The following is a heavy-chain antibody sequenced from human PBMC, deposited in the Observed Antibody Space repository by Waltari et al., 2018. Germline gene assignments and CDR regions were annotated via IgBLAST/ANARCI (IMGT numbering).Heavy chain of an antibody. CDR3: ARGRQSRYYYYGMDV. D-gene: IGHD6-19*01. CDR1: GGSFSGYY. CDR2: ISHSGSP. Sequence: QVQLQQWGAGLLKPSETLSLTCAVYGGSFSGYYWSWIRQPPGKGLEWIGEISHSGSPNSNPSPKSRVTISVATSKSQFALKRSPVTAADTAVYYCARGRQSRYYYYGMDVWGQGTTVTVSS. V-gene: IGHV4-34*01. J-gene: IGHJ6*02.